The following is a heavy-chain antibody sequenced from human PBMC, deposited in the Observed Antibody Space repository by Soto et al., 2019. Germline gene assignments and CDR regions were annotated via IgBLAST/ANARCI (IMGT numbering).Heavy chain of an antibody. CDR1: GYTLTELS. CDR2: FDPEDGET. Sequence: ASVKVSCKVSGYTLTELSMHWVRQAPGKGLEWMGGFDPEDGETIYAQKFHGRVTMTEDTSTDTAYMELSSLRSEDTAVYYCATDSLERRRAFDIWGQGTMVTVSS. J-gene: IGHJ3*02. CDR3: ATDSLERRRAFDI. D-gene: IGHD1-1*01. V-gene: IGHV1-24*01.